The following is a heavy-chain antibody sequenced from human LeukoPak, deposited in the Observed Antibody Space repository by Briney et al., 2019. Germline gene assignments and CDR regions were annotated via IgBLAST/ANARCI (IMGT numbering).Heavy chain of an antibody. D-gene: IGHD2-15*01. CDR1: GDSISNYF. CDR3: AKGGYTTWFDP. J-gene: IGHJ5*02. CDR2: VYYSGTT. V-gene: IGHV4-59*01. Sequence: SETLSLTCTVSGDSISNYFWSWIRQPPGKGLEYIGYVYYSGTTNYSPSLKSRVTISVDTSKNQISLKLSSVTAADTAVYYCAKGGYTTWFDPWGQGTLVTVSS.